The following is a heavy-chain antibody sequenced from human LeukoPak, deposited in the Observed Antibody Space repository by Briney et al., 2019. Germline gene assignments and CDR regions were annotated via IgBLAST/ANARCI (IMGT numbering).Heavy chain of an antibody. J-gene: IGHJ4*02. CDR3: ARVRTGFYYFDY. V-gene: IGHV3-48*01. D-gene: IGHD1-14*01. CDR1: GFTFRSYN. CDR2: ITGGSTTI. Sequence: GGSLRLSCAASGFTFRSYNMNWVRQAPGKGLEWVSYITGGSTTIYYADSVKGRFTISRDNAKNSLYLQMNSLRAKDTAVYYCARVRTGFYYFDYWGQGTLVTVSS.